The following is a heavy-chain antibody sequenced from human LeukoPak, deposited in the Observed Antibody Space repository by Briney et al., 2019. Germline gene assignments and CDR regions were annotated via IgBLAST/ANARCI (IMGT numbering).Heavy chain of an antibody. J-gene: IGHJ4*02. D-gene: IGHD4-23*01. CDR1: GGSISSGDYY. CDR2: IYYSGST. V-gene: IGHV4-30-4*02. CDR3: ARGGVIGGPYFDY. Sequence: PSETLSLTCTVSGGSISSGDYYWSWIRQPPGKGLEWIGYIYYSGSTYYNPSLKSRVTISVDTSKNQFSLKLSSVTAADTAVYYCARGGVIGGPYFDYWGQGTLVTVSS.